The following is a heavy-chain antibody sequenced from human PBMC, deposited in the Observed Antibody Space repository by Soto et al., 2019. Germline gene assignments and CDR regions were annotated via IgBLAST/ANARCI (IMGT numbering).Heavy chain of an antibody. CDR1: GYTHTELS. CDR3: AGQFKLGYCSGGSCYGNNWFDP. D-gene: IGHD2-15*01. Sequence: ASVKVSCKVSGYTHTELSMHWVRQAPGKGLEWMGGFDPEDGETIYAQKFQGRVTMTEDTSTDTAYMELSSLRSEDTAVYYCAGQFKLGYCSGGSCYGNNWFDPWGQGTLVTVSS. V-gene: IGHV1-24*01. CDR2: FDPEDGET. J-gene: IGHJ5*02.